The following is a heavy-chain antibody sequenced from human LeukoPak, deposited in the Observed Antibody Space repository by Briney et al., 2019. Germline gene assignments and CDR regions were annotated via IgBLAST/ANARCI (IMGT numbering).Heavy chain of an antibody. CDR1: GFTVSSNY. Sequence: PGGSLRLSCAASGFTVSSNYMSWVRQAPGKGLESVSVIYSGGSTYYADSVKGRFTISRDNSKNSLYLQMNSLRAEDTAVYYCARGCDGGCYSGVYWGQGTLVTVSS. J-gene: IGHJ4*02. CDR2: IYSGGST. CDR3: ARGCDGGCYSGVY. V-gene: IGHV3-66*01. D-gene: IGHD2-15*01.